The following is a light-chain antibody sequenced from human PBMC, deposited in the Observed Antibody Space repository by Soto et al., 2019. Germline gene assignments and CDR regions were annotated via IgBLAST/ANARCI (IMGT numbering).Light chain of an antibody. CDR2: EVR. CDR3: SSFTSSTSWV. J-gene: IGLJ3*02. V-gene: IGLV2-14*01. Sequence: QSALTQPASVSGSPGQSITISCTGTSSDIGGYNYVSWYQQYPGHAPKLLIYEVRNRPSGLSNRFSGSKSGNTASLTISGLQAEDEADYYCSSFTSSTSWVFGGGTKPTVL. CDR1: SSDIGGYNY.